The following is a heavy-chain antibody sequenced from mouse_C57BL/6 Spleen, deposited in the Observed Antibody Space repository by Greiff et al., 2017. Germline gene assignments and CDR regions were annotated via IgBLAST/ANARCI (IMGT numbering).Heavy chain of an antibody. V-gene: IGHV1-61*01. CDR1: GYTFTSYW. D-gene: IGHD1-1*01. CDR3: ARAGYCGSLFDY. J-gene: IGHJ2*01. Sequence: QVQLQQPGAELVRPGASVKLSCKASGYTFTSYWMDWVKQRPGQGLEWIGNIYPSDSETHYNQKFKDKATLTVDKSSSTAYMQLSSLTSEDSAVYCSARAGYCGSLFDYWGQGTTLTVSS. CDR2: IYPSDSET.